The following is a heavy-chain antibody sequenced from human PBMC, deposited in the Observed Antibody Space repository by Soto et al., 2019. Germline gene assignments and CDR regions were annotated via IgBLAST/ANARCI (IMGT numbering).Heavy chain of an antibody. Sequence: SVKVSCKASGGTFSSYAISWVRQAPGQGLEWMGGIIPIFGTANYAQKFQGRVTITADESTSTAYMELSSLRSEDTAVYYCARGPSRSSWIIPSYYYYGMDVWGQGTTVTVSS. CDR2: IIPIFGTA. J-gene: IGHJ6*02. CDR1: GGTFSSYA. V-gene: IGHV1-69*13. D-gene: IGHD6-13*01. CDR3: ARGPSRSSWIIPSYYYYGMDV.